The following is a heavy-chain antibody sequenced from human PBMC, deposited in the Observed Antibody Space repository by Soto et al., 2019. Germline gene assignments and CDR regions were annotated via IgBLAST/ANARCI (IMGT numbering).Heavy chain of an antibody. Sequence: QVQLQESGPGLVKPSQTLSLTCTVSGGSISSGGYYWSWIRQHPGKGLEWIGYIYYCGSTYYNPSLKSRVTISVDTSKNQFSLKLSSVTAADTAVYYCARTGERWILGYYFDYWGQGTLVTVSS. CDR1: GGSISSGGYY. D-gene: IGHD2-2*03. CDR2: IYYCGST. V-gene: IGHV4-31*03. J-gene: IGHJ4*02. CDR3: ARTGERWILGYYFDY.